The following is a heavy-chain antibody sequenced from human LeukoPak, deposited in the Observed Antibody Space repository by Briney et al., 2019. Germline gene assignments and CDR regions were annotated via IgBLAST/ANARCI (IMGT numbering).Heavy chain of an antibody. V-gene: IGHV3-53*01. J-gene: IGHJ6*03. CDR2: IYSGGST. Sequence: GGSLRLSCAPSGLTVSINYMSWVRQAPGKGLEWVSVIYSGGSTYYADSVKGRFTISRDNSKNTLYLQMNSLRGEDTAVYYCARDSEGSVDYYYMDVWGKGTTVTVSS. CDR1: GLTVSINY. CDR3: ARDSEGSVDYYYMDV.